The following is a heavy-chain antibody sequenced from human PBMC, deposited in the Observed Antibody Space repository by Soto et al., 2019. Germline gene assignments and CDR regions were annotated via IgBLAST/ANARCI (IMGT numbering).Heavy chain of an antibody. Sequence: QVQLVQSGAEVKKPGSSVKVSCKASGGTLLSYTISWVRQAPGQGLEWMGGIIPIFGIANYAQKFQGRVTITADESTGVAYMELSSLRSEXXXXXXXXGGEGETAMENVWGQGTTVTVSS. V-gene: IGHV1-69*01. CDR1: GGTLLSYT. CDR2: IIPIFGIA. D-gene: IGHD5-18*01. CDR3: XGGEGETAMENV. J-gene: IGHJ6*02.